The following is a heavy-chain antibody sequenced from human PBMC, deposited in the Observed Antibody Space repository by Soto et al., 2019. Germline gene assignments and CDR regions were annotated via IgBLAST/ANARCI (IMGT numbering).Heavy chain of an antibody. Sequence: EVQLLESGGGLVQPGGSLRLSCAASGFTFSSYAMSWVRQAPGKGLEWVSAISGSGGSTYYADSVKGQFTISRDNSKNTLYLQMNSLRAEDTAVYYCAKGPEIDYGDYFHPPMFDPWGQGTLVTVSS. CDR2: ISGSGGST. V-gene: IGHV3-23*01. J-gene: IGHJ5*02. CDR3: AKGPEIDYGDYFHPPMFDP. D-gene: IGHD4-17*01. CDR1: GFTFSSYA.